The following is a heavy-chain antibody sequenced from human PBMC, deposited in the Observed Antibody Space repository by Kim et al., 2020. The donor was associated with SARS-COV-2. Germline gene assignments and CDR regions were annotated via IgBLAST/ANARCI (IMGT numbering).Heavy chain of an antibody. D-gene: IGHD6-6*01. V-gene: IGHV4-39*01. J-gene: IGHJ5*02. CDR1: GGSISSSSYY. CDR2: IYYSGIT. Sequence: SETLSLTCTVSGGSISSSSYYWGWIRQPPGKGLEWIGSIYYSGITYYNPSLKSRVTISVDTSKNQFSLKLSSVTAAHTAVYYCARRLSIAPPRGVKNNLFDPWGQRTLVTVSS. CDR3: ARRLSIAPPRGVKNNLFDP.